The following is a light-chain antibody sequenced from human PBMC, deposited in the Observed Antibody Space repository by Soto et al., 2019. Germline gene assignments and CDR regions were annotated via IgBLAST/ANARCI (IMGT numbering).Light chain of an antibody. V-gene: IGLV2-14*01. CDR2: DVS. CDR1: SSDVGGYNY. Sequence: LTQPASVSGSPGQSITISCTGTSSDVGGYNYVSWYQQHPGKAPKLMIYDVSNRPSGVSNRFSGSKSGNTASLTISGLQAEDEADYYCSSYTSSSTSLYVFGTGTKVT. CDR3: SSYTSSSTSLYV. J-gene: IGLJ1*01.